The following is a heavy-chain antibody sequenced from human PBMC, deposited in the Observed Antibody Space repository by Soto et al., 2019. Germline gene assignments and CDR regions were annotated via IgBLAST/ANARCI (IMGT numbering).Heavy chain of an antibody. Sequence: SETLSLTCTVSGGSISSGGYYWSWIRQQPGKGLEWIGYIYYSGSTYYNPSLKSRVTISVDTSKNPFSLKLSSVTAADTAVYYCARTSYDSSGTAADPWGQGTLVTVPQ. CDR3: ARTSYDSSGTAADP. J-gene: IGHJ5*02. CDR1: GGSISSGGYY. D-gene: IGHD3-22*01. CDR2: IYYSGST. V-gene: IGHV4-31*03.